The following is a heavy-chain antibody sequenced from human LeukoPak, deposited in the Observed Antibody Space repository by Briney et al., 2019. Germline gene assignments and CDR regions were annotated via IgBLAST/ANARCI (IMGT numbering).Heavy chain of an antibody. CDR3: ARERTGVTYYCDY. CDR1: GFTFSDYY. CDR2: ISSSGSTI. Sequence: GGSLRLSCAASGFTFSDYYMSWIRQAPGKGLEWVSYISSSGSTIYYADSVKGRFTISRDNAKNSLFLQMNSLRAEDTAVYYCARERTGVTYYCDYWGQGTLVTVSS. V-gene: IGHV3-11*04. D-gene: IGHD3-3*01. J-gene: IGHJ4*02.